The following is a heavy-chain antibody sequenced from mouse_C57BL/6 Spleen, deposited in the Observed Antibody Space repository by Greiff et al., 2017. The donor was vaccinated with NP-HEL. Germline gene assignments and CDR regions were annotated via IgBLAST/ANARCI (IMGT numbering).Heavy chain of an antibody. V-gene: IGHV5-4*01. CDR2: ISDGGSYT. CDR1: GFTFSSYA. J-gene: IGHJ2*01. D-gene: IGHD1-1*01. Sequence: EVQVVESGGGLVKPGGSLKLSCAASGFTFSSYAMSWVRQTPEKRLEWVATISDGGSYTYYPDNVKGRFTISRDNAKNNLYLQMSHLKSEDTAMYYCAREITTVHYFDYWGKGTTLTVAS. CDR3: AREITTVHYFDY.